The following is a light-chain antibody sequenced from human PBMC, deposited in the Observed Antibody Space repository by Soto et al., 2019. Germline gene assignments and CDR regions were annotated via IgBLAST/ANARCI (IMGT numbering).Light chain of an antibody. CDR1: SSDVGTYDF. Sequence: QSVLTQPRSVSGSPGQSVTISCTGTSSDVGTYDFVSWYQQHPGKAPRLMIFDVSERPSGVPDRFSGSKSGNTASLTISGLQAEDEADYYCISYTGKSASYVFGTGTKVTVL. V-gene: IGLV2-11*01. J-gene: IGLJ1*01. CDR3: ISYTGKSASYV. CDR2: DVS.